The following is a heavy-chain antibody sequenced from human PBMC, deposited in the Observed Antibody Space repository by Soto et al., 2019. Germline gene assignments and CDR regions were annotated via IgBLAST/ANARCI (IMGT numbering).Heavy chain of an antibody. CDR1: GGTFSSYA. V-gene: IGHV1-69*01. D-gene: IGHD6-25*01. Sequence: QVHLVQSGAEVKKPGSSVRVSCKASGGTFSSYAINWVRQAPGQGLEWMGGIIPTFGTATHAQKFQDRVTITADEFTNTAYMELGSLRSEVTAVYYCARELKRSGSEAFDIWGQGTMVTVSS. CDR3: ARELKRSGSEAFDI. CDR2: IIPTFGTA. J-gene: IGHJ3*02.